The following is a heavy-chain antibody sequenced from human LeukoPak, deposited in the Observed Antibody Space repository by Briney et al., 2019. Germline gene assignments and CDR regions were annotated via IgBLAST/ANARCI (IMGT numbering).Heavy chain of an antibody. Sequence: PGGSLRLSCAASGFTFSSYSMNWVRQAPGKGLEWVSSISSSSSYMYYADSVKGRFTISRDNAKNSLYLQMNSLRAEDTAVYYCARDLVGATADYWGQGTLVTVSS. CDR2: ISSSSSYM. D-gene: IGHD1-26*01. CDR1: GFTFSSYS. CDR3: ARDLVGATADY. J-gene: IGHJ4*02. V-gene: IGHV3-21*03.